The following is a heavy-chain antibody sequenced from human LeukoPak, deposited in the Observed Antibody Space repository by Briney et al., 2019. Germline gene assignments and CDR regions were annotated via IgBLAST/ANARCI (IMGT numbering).Heavy chain of an antibody. D-gene: IGHD4/OR15-4a*01. J-gene: IGHJ3*01. CDR3: ARGRYVANPLSL. CDR2: MNPNSGNT. V-gene: IGHV1-8*01. Sequence: ASVKVSCKASGYTFITYEIIWVRQATGQGLEWMGWMNPNSGNTGYAQKFQGRVTMTRDTSKDTAYMELSSLRSEDTGVYFFARGRYVANPLSLWGQGKMVTVAS. CDR1: GYTFITYE.